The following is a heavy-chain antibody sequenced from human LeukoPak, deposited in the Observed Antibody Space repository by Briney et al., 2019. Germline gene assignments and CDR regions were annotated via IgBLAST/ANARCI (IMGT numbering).Heavy chain of an antibody. CDR2: IYYSGAA. CDR3: ARGRYNGFSGDS. J-gene: IGHJ4*02. D-gene: IGHD3-10*01. CDR1: GGSIGNDGYY. Sequence: SETLSLTCTVSGGSIGNDGYYWNWLRQHPGRGLEWIAFIYYSGAASYNPSLKSRVTISVDTSTNQFSLKLTSVTAADTAVYFCARGRYNGFSGDSWGQGTLVTVSS. V-gene: IGHV4-31*03.